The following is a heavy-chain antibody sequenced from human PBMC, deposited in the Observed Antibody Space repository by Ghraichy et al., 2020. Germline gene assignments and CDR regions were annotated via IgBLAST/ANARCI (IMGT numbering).Heavy chain of an antibody. V-gene: IGHV1-18*04. D-gene: IGHD3-22*01. Sequence: ASVKVSCKASGYTFTSYGISWVRQAPGQGLEWMGWISAYNGNTNYAQKLQGRVTMTTDTSTSTAYMELRSLRSDDTAVYYCAREHHYYDSSGAWAVDYWGQGTLVTVSS. CDR1: GYTFTSYG. CDR3: AREHHYYDSSGAWAVDY. J-gene: IGHJ4*02. CDR2: ISAYNGNT.